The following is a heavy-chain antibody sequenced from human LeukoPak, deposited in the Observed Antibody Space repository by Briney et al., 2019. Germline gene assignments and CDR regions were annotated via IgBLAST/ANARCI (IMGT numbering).Heavy chain of an antibody. V-gene: IGHV4-39*07. J-gene: IGHJ4*02. D-gene: IGHD3-3*01. Sequence: PSETLSLTCTVSGGSISSSSYYWGWIRQPPGKGLEWIGSIYYSGSTYYNPSLKSRATISVDTSKNQFSLKLSSVTAADTAVYYCARDPVRYYDFWSGYSHFDYWGQGTLVTVSS. CDR2: IYYSGST. CDR1: GGSISSSSYY. CDR3: ARDPVRYYDFWSGYSHFDY.